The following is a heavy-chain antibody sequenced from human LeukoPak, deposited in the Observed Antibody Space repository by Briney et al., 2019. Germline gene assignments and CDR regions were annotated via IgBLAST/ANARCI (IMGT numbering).Heavy chain of an antibody. CDR1: GVTFSSYW. D-gene: IGHD2-15*01. CDR2: INSDGSST. V-gene: IGHV3-74*01. J-gene: IGHJ6*02. CDR3: AKVGSSTPDVYFYGMDV. Sequence: VGCLRHSCVASGVTFSSYWMYWVRQALGKGLVWVSRINSDGSSTSYADSVKGRFTIARNNGKNSLFLQMNSLTTDDTALYYCAKVGSSTPDVYFYGMDVWGQGTTVTVSS.